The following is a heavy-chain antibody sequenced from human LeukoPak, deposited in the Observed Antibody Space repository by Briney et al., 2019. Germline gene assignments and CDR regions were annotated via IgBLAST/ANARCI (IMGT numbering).Heavy chain of an antibody. D-gene: IGHD3-3*01. CDR3: ARAPTIFGAGYYYYYYMDV. J-gene: IGHJ6*03. CDR2: IYYSGST. Sequence: SETLSLTCTVSGGSISSGGYSWSWIRQHPGKGLEGFGYIYYSGSTYYNPSLKSRVTISVDKSKNQFSLKLSSVTAADTAVYYCARAPTIFGAGYYYYYYMDVWGKGTTVTVSS. V-gene: IGHV4-31*03. CDR1: GGSISSGGYS.